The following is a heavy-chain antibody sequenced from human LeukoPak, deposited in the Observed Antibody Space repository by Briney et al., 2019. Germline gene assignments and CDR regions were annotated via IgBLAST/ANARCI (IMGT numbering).Heavy chain of an antibody. CDR3: ARALDSLGGLSLPDY. J-gene: IGHJ4*02. CDR1: GYSSSNYA. D-gene: IGHD3-16*02. CDR2: IHPSTGNP. Sequence: ASVKVSCKASGYSSSNYAMNWVRQAPGQGLEFMGWIHPSTGNPAYAQGFSGRFVFSLDASVTTTYLQISDLKAEDTAVYFCARALDSLGGLSLPDYWGQGTLVTVSS. V-gene: IGHV7-4-1*02.